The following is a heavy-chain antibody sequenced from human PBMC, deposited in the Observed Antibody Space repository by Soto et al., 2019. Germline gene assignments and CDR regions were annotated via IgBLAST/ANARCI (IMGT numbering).Heavy chain of an antibody. D-gene: IGHD6-13*01. J-gene: IGHJ4*02. CDR3: ARILGSSWADYFDY. V-gene: IGHV3-21*01. Sequence: LRLSCAASGFTFSSYSMNWVRQAPGKGLEWVSSISSSSSYIYYADSVKGRFTISRDNAKNSLYLQMNSLRAEDTAVYYCARILGSSWADYFDYWGQGTLVTVSS. CDR2: ISSSSSYI. CDR1: GFTFSSYS.